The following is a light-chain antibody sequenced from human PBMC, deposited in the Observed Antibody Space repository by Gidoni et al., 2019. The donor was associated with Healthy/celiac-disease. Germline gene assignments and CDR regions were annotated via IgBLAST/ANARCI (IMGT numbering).Light chain of an antibody. J-gene: IGLJ2*01. Sequence: SYVLTQPPSVSVAPGKTARITCGGNNIGSKSVHWYQQKPGQAPVLVVYEDSDRPSGIPERFSGSNSGNTATLTISRVEAGDEADYYCQVWDSSSDHVVFGGGTKLTGL. CDR2: EDS. CDR1: NIGSKS. CDR3: QVWDSSSDHVV. V-gene: IGLV3-21*03.